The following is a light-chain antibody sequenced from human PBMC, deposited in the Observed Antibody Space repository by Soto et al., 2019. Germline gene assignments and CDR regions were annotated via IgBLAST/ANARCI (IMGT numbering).Light chain of an antibody. CDR1: QSISSN. V-gene: IGKV3-15*01. CDR2: GTS. CDR3: QQYNNWPPLT. J-gene: IGKJ4*01. Sequence: EIVMTQSPATLSVSPGERATLFCRASQSISSNLAWYQQKAGQAPRLLIYGTSTRATGIAARFSGSGSGTEFTLTISSLQSEDFGIYYCQQYNNWPPLTFGGGTKVEIQ.